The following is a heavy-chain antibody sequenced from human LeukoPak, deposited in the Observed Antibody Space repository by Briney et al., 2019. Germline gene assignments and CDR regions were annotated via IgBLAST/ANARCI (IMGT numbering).Heavy chain of an antibody. CDR1: GGTFSSYA. CDR2: IIPIFGTA. V-gene: IGHV1-69*05. CDR3: ASAVGAYSYGTRYYFDY. D-gene: IGHD5-18*01. J-gene: IGHJ4*02. Sequence: SSVKVSCKASGGTFSSYAISWVRQAPGQGREWMGRIIPIFGTANYAQKFQGRVTITTDESTSTAYMELSSLRSEDTAVYYCASAVGAYSYGTRYYFDYWGQGTLVTVSS.